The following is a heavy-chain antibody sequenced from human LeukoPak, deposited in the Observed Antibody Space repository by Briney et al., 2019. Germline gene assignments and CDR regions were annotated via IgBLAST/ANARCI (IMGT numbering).Heavy chain of an antibody. CDR3: ARLRGNYFPDY. V-gene: IGHV4-59*01. CDR1: GDSISGYY. J-gene: IGHJ4*02. Sequence: KPSETLSLTCTVSGDSISGYYWTWIRQPPGKGLEWIGYIYYIGSTNYNPSLKSRLTISVDTSKNQFSLKLSSVTAADTAVYYCARLRGNYFPDYWGQGALVTVSS. D-gene: IGHD4-11*01. CDR2: IYYIGST.